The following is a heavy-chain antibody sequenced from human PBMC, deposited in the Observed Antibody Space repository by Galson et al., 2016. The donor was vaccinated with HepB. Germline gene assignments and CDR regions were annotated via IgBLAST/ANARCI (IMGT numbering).Heavy chain of an antibody. CDR3: ARDGRDYPGSYYPPFDN. J-gene: IGHJ4*02. CDR2: ISPHSGNT. D-gene: IGHD1-26*01. CDR1: GYTFINFG. V-gene: IGHV1-18*01. Sequence: SVKVSCKASGYTFINFGLSWVRQAPGQGLEWMGWISPHSGNTNYAQKFQGRVTMTTDTGTSTAYMDLRSLRSDDTAVYFLARDGRDYPGSYYPPFDNWGQGTLVTVSS.